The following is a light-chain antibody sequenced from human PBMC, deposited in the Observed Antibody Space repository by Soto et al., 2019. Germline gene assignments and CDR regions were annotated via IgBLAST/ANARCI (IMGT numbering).Light chain of an antibody. V-gene: IGKV3-20*01. CDR1: QSVNANY. J-gene: IGKJ4*01. CDR2: GIS. CDR3: QKYNSAPLT. Sequence: EILLTQSPATLSLSPGERATLSCRASQSVNANYFAWYQQKPGQAPRLLIYGISSRPTGIPDRFSGSGSGTDFTLTISSLQPEDVATYYCQKYNSAPLTFGGGTKVDIK.